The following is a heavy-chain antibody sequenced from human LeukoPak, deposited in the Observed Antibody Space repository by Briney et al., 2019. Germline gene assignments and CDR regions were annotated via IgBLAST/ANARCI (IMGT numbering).Heavy chain of an antibody. CDR1: GFTFSSNS. D-gene: IGHD3-10*01. CDR2: ISSNGGTT. Sequence: GGSLRLSCSASGFTFSSNSMHWVRQAPGKGLQYVSAISSNGGTTYYADSVKGRFTIPRDNSKNTLYLQMSSLRAEDTAVYYCVKDMGRNYYYQYGMDVWGQGTTVTVSS. V-gene: IGHV3-64D*09. J-gene: IGHJ6*02. CDR3: VKDMGRNYYYQYGMDV.